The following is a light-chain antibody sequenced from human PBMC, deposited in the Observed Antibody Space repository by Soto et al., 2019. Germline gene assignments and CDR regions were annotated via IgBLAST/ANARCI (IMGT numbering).Light chain of an antibody. CDR1: QGVSSSY. J-gene: IGKJ4*01. Sequence: EIVLTQSPGTLSLSPGERATLSCRASQGVSSSYLAWYQQKPGQPPRLLIYEASSRATGMPDRFSGSGSGTDFTLTSTRLEPEDFAMYYCQHYRTSFGGGTKVEIK. V-gene: IGKV3-20*01. CDR2: EAS. CDR3: QHYRTS.